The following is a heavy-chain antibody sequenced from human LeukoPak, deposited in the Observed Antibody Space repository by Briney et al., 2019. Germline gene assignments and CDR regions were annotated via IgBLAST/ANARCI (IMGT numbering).Heavy chain of an antibody. CDR2: ISYDGSNK. Sequence: GGSLRLSCAASGFSFSTYWMSWVRQAPGKGLEWVAVISYDGSNKYYADSVKGRFTISRDNSKNTLYLQMNSLRAEDTAVYYCAKDSLLWFGELLSYFDYWGQGTLVTVSS. V-gene: IGHV3-30*18. D-gene: IGHD3-10*01. CDR1: GFSFSTYW. J-gene: IGHJ4*02. CDR3: AKDSLLWFGELLSYFDY.